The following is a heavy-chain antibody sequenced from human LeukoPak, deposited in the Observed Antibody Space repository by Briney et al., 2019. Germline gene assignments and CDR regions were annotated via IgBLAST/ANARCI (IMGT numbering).Heavy chain of an antibody. CDR1: GFTFDDYA. D-gene: IGHD6-25*01. Sequence: GRSLRLSCAASGFTFDDYAMHWVRQAPGKGLEWVSGISWSSGSIGYADSVKGRFTISRDNAKNSLYLQMNSPRAEDTALYYCAKDISGYYYYGMDVWGQGTTVTVSS. CDR2: ISWSSGSI. J-gene: IGHJ6*02. V-gene: IGHV3-9*01. CDR3: AKDISGYYYYGMDV.